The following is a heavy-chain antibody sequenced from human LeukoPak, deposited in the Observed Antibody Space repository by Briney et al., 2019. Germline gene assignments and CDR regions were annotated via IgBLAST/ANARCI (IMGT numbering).Heavy chain of an antibody. D-gene: IGHD2-2*01. J-gene: IGHJ6*02. Sequence: GGSLRLSCAASGFTFNNYGMHWVRQAPGKGLEGVAVIWYDGSNAYYADSVKGRFTISRDNSNNTLYLQMNSLRAEDTAVYYCTRGVRPPHCSGTSCYAGYGMDVWGQGTTVTVSS. V-gene: IGHV3-33*01. CDR1: GFTFNNYG. CDR3: TRGVRPPHCSGTSCYAGYGMDV. CDR2: IWYDGSNA.